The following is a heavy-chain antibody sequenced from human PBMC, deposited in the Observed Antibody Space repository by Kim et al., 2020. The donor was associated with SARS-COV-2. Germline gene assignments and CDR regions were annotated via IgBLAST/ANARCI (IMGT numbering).Heavy chain of an antibody. J-gene: IGHJ3*02. CDR3: ARPVSSTNSRGAFDI. Sequence: SETLSLTCTVSGGSISSSSYYWGWIRQPPGKGLEWIGSIYYSGSTYYNPSLKSRVTISVDTSKNQFSLKLSSVTAADTAVYYCARPVSSTNSRGAFDIWGQGTMVTVSS. V-gene: IGHV4-39*01. CDR2: IYYSGST. D-gene: IGHD2-2*01. CDR1: GGSISSSSYY.